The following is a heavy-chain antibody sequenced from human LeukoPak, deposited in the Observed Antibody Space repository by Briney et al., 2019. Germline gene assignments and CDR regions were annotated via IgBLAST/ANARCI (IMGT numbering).Heavy chain of an antibody. CDR3: ARIKDFWGGYIPSGRGGHFDY. V-gene: IGHV3-7*01. CDR1: RFTFSSYW. D-gene: IGHD3-3*01. Sequence: GGSLSLSCAASRFTFSSYWMSWVRQAPGKGLEWVANIKQDGSEKYYVDSVKGRFTISRDNAKNSLYLQMNSLRADDTAVYYCARIKDFWGGYIPSGRGGHFDYWGQGTLVTVSS. CDR2: IKQDGSEK. J-gene: IGHJ4*02.